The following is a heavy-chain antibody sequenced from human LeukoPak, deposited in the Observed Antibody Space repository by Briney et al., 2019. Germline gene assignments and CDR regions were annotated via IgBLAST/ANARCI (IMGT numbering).Heavy chain of an antibody. D-gene: IGHD4-17*01. CDR2: IYYSGST. CDR3: ARAPSGDYVAY. J-gene: IGHJ4*02. CDR1: GGSISSYY. Sequence: PSETLSLTCTVSGGSISSYYWSWIRQPPGMGLEWIGYIYYSGSTNYNPSLKSRVTISVDTSKNQFSLKLSSVTAADTAVYYCARAPSGDYVAYWGQGTLVTVSS. V-gene: IGHV4-59*01.